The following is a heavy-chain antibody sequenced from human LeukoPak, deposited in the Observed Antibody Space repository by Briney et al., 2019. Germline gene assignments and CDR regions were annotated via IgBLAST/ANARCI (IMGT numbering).Heavy chain of an antibody. CDR2: IKQDGSEK. Sequence: PGGSLRLSCAASGLTFSTYWMNWVRQAPGKGLEWVANIKQDGSEKYYVASVKGRFTISRDNAKHSLYLQMSSLRVEDTAVYYCAGGRGWLIDYWGQGTLVTVSS. CDR3: AGGRGWLIDY. J-gene: IGHJ4*02. D-gene: IGHD6-19*01. V-gene: IGHV3-7*04. CDR1: GLTFSTYW.